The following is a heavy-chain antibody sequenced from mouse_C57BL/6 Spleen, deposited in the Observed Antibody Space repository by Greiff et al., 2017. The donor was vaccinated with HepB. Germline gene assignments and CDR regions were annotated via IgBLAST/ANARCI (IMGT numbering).Heavy chain of an antibody. V-gene: IGHV1-59*01. Sequence: QVQLQQPGAELVRPGTSVKLSCKASGYTFTSYWMHWVKQRPGQGLEWIGVIDPSDSYTNYNQKFKGKATLTVDTSSSTAYMQLSSLTSEDSAVYYCTTGDGNYLYYFDYWGQGTTLTVSS. CDR1: GYTFTSYW. J-gene: IGHJ2*01. CDR2: IDPSDSYT. D-gene: IGHD2-1*01. CDR3: TTGDGNYLYYFDY.